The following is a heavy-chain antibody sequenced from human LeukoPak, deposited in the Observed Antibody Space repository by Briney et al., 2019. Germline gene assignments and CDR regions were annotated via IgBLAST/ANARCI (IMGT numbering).Heavy chain of an antibody. CDR3: ASPTQISKYADY. V-gene: IGHV3-74*01. CDR2: INSDGSIT. D-gene: IGHD2-2*01. J-gene: IGHJ4*02. CDR1: GFTFSSYW. Sequence: PGGSLRLSCAASGFTFSSYWMHWVRQAPGKGLVWVSRINSDGSITTYADSVRGRFTISRDNAKSTLYLQMNSLRAEDTAVYYCASPTQISKYADYWGQGALVTVSS.